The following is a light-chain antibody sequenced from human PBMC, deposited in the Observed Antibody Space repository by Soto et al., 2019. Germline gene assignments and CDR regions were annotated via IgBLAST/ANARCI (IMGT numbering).Light chain of an antibody. CDR1: QSVLNSSNNKNY. V-gene: IGKV4-1*01. Sequence: DIVVTQSPDSLAVSLGERATINCKSSQSVLNSSNNKNYLAWYQHKPGQTPRLLIYDAYNRATGIPPRFSGSGSGTDFTLTISRLEPEDFAVYYCQHYGNSLWTFGQGTKVDIK. CDR2: DAY. J-gene: IGKJ1*01. CDR3: QHYGNSLWT.